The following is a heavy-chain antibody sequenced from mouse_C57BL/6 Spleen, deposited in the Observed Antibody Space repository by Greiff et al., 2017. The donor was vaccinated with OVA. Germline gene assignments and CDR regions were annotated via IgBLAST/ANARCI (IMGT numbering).Heavy chain of an antibody. CDR3: AKGGNYGYFDV. V-gene: IGHV2-5*01. CDR1: GFSLTSYG. D-gene: IGHD2-1*01. J-gene: IGHJ1*03. Sequence: QVHVKQSGPGLVQPSQCLSITCTVSGFSLTSYGVHWVRQSPGKGLEWLGVIWSGGSTDYNAALMSRLSITKDNTKSQGFFKMNSLRADDTAIYYYAKGGNYGYFDVWGTGTTVTVSS. CDR2: IWSGGST.